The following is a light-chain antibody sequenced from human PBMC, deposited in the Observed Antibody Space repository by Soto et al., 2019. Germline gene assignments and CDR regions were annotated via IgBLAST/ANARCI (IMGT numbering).Light chain of an antibody. CDR2: EVT. CDR3: CSNARSHSYF. V-gene: IGLV2-8*01. CDR1: SRDIGGYNY. Sequence: QSALTQPPSASGSPGQSVTISCTGTSRDIGGYNYVSWYQQHPGKAPKLLIYEVTKRPSGVPDRFSGSKSGNTASLTVSGLQADDEADYFCCSNARSHSYFFGTGTKLTVL. J-gene: IGLJ1*01.